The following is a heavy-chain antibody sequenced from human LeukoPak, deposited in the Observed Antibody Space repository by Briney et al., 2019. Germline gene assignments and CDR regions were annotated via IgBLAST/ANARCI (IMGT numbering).Heavy chain of an antibody. CDR2: INPNSGGT. Sequence: ASVKVSCKASGYTFTGYYMHWVRQAPGQGLEGMGWINPNSGGTNYAQKFQGRVTITRDTSISTAYMELSRLRSDDTAVYYCARAYYDILTGYENFDYWGQGTLVTVPS. J-gene: IGHJ4*02. CDR3: ARAYYDILTGYENFDY. V-gene: IGHV1-2*02. CDR1: GYTFTGYY. D-gene: IGHD3-9*01.